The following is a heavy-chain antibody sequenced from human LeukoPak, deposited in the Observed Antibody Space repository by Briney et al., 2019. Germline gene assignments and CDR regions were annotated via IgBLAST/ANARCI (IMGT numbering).Heavy chain of an antibody. CDR3: AKTPSGTWAYYFDY. CDR2: IYGSGKT. Sequence: GGSLRLSCAASGFTVSSNYLSWVRQAPGKGLEWVSIIYGSGKTYYADSVKGRFTISRDNSGNTLYLQMNSLRAEDAAVYYCAKTPSGTWAYYFDYWGQGTLVTVSS. CDR1: GFTVSSNY. D-gene: IGHD6-25*01. J-gene: IGHJ4*02. V-gene: IGHV3-53*05.